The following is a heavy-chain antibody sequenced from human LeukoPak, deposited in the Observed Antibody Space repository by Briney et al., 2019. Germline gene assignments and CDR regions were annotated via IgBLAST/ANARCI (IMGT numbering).Heavy chain of an antibody. J-gene: IGHJ5*02. CDR2: ISYDGSNK. D-gene: IGHD4-17*01. CDR3: ARGYGDWFDP. CDR1: GFTFSSYA. V-gene: IGHV3-30-3*01. Sequence: GRSLRLSCAASGFTFSSYAMHWVRQAPGKGLEWVAVISYDGSNKYYADSVKGRFTISRDNAKNTLYVQMNSLRVEDTAVYYCARGYGDWFDPWGQGTLVTVSS.